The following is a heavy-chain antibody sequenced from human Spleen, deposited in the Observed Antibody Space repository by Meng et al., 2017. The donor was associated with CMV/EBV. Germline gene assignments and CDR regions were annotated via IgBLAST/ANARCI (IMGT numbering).Heavy chain of an antibody. CDR1: GYTFTSYD. CDR2: MNPNSGNT. CDR3: ARDGYCSSTSCYLDYYYYGMDV. Sequence: ASVKVSCKASGYTFTSYDINWVRQATGQGLEWMGWMNPNSGNTGYAQKFQGRVTMTRNTSISTAYMELSSLRSEDTAVYYCARDGYCSSTSCYLDYYYYGMDVWGQGTTVTVSS. V-gene: IGHV1-8*01. J-gene: IGHJ6*02. D-gene: IGHD2-2*03.